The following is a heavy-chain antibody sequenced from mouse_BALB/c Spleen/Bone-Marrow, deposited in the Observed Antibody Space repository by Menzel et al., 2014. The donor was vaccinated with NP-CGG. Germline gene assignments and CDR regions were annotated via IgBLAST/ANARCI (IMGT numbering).Heavy chain of an antibody. CDR1: GYAFSRSW. D-gene: IGHD1-1*01. Sequence: QVQLQQSGAELVRPGSSVKISCKASGYAFSRSWMNWVKQRPGQGLEWIGQIYPGDEDTNYSGKFKGRATLTADKSSGTAYMQLSSLTSEDSAVYFCAGSTPLAYWGQGTLVTVSA. CDR2: IYPGDEDT. CDR3: AGSTPLAY. V-gene: IGHV1-80*01. J-gene: IGHJ3*01.